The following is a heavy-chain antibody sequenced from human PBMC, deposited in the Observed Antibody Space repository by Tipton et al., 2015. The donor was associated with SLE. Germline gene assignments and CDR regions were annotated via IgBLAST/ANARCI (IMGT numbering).Heavy chain of an antibody. J-gene: IGHJ6*02. CDR3: AREGGYDWRYYQYGMDV. CDR1: GGSISTGSYY. V-gene: IGHV4-61*09. Sequence: TLSLTCTVSGGSISTGSYYWSWIRQPAWKGLEWVGHVYTTGSINDNPSLQSRVTMSVDTSKNQFSLKLSSVTAADTAVYYCAREGGYDWRYYQYGMDVWGQGTTVTVSS. CDR2: VYTTGSI. D-gene: IGHD5-12*01.